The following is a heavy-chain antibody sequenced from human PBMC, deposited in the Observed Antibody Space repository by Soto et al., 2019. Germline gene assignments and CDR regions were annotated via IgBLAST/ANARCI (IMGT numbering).Heavy chain of an antibody. CDR2: IYPGDSDT. V-gene: IGHV5-51*01. CDR1: GYSFTSYW. J-gene: IGHJ6*02. D-gene: IGHD6-6*01. Sequence: PGESLKISCKGSGYSFTSYWSGWVRQMPGKGLEWMGIIYPGDSDTRYSPSFQGQVTISADKSISTAYLQWSSLKASDTAVYYCASGSSSSLHYYYYYGMDVWGQGTTVTVSS. CDR3: ASGSSSSLHYYYYYGMDV.